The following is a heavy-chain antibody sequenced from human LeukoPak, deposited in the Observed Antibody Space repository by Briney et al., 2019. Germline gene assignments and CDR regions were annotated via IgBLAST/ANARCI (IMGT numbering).Heavy chain of an antibody. CDR2: IKTDGSIT. CDR1: GFSFSVYW. V-gene: IGHV3-74*01. J-gene: IGHJ4*02. Sequence: QPGGSLRLSCAASGFSFSVYWMHWVRQAPGKGPVWVSRIKTDGSITDYADSVKGRFTISRDNAKNTLYLQMNSLRAEDTAVYYCVVTGIAWTSFDYWGQGTLVTVSS. D-gene: IGHD2-21*02. CDR3: VVTGIAWTSFDY.